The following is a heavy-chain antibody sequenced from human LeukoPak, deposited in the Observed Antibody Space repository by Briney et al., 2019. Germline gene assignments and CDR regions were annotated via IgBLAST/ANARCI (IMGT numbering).Heavy chain of an antibody. J-gene: IGHJ4*02. Sequence: SGPTLVNPTQTLTLTCTFSGFSLSTSGMCVSWIRQPPGKALEWLARIDWDDDKYYSTSLKTRLTISKDTSKNQVVLTMTNMDPVDTATYYCARIPFQQLVRGPYFDCWGQGTLVTVSS. V-gene: IGHV2-70*11. D-gene: IGHD6-13*01. CDR3: ARIPFQQLVRGPYFDC. CDR1: GFSLSTSGMC. CDR2: IDWDDDK.